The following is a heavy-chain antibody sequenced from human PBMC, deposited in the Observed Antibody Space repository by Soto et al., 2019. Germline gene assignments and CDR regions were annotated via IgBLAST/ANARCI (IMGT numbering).Heavy chain of an antibody. V-gene: IGHV4-61*01. CDR1: GGSVSSGSYY. Sequence: QVQLQESGPGLVKPSETLSLTCTVSGGSVSSGSYYWSWIRQPPGKGLEWIGYIYYSGSTNYNPSLKSRVTISVDTSKNQFSLKLSSVTAADTAVYYCARREVATTFDYWGQGTLVTVSS. D-gene: IGHD5-12*01. CDR3: ARREVATTFDY. CDR2: IYYSGST. J-gene: IGHJ4*02.